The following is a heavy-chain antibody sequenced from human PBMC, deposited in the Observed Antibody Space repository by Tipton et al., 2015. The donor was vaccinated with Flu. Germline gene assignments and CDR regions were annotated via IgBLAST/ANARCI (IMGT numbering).Heavy chain of an antibody. D-gene: IGHD3-10*01. CDR2: IYSSGIT. CDR3: ARGSGSGTFVIFDY. J-gene: IGHJ4*02. Sequence: LRLSCAVYGWSFSGYYWSWIRQPAGKGLEWIGRIYSSGITKYNPSLKSRVTMSVDTSKNQFSLSLSSVTAADTAVYYCARGSGSGTFVIFDYWGQGTLVAVSS. CDR1: GWSFSGYY. V-gene: IGHV4-59*10.